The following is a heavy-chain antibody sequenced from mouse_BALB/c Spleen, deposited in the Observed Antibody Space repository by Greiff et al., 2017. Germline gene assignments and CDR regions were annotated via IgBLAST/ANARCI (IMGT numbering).Heavy chain of an antibody. Sequence: EVQVVESGAELVKPGASVKLSCTASGFNIKDTYMHWVKQRPEQGLEWIGRIDPANGNTKYDPKFQGKATITADTSSNTAYLQLSSLTSEDTAVYYCAKGLRRGYYAMDYWGQGTSVTVSS. D-gene: IGHD2-4*01. CDR2: IDPANGNT. V-gene: IGHV14-3*02. J-gene: IGHJ4*01. CDR1: GFNIKDTY. CDR3: AKGLRRGYYAMDY.